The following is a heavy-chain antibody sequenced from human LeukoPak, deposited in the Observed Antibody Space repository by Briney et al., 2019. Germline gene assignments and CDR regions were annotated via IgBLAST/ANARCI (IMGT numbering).Heavy chain of an antibody. CDR2: IYPSGST. V-gene: IGHV4-4*07. J-gene: IGHJ4*02. Sequence: SETLSLTCSVSGGSTNSYYWSWIRQSGGKGLEWIGRIYPSGSTVYNPSLNSRLTMSIDTSKNQFSLTLKSVTATDTAVYYCARVKAGSTSWTFDQWGQGALVTVSS. D-gene: IGHD2-2*01. CDR3: ARVKAGSTSWTFDQ. CDR1: GGSTNSYY.